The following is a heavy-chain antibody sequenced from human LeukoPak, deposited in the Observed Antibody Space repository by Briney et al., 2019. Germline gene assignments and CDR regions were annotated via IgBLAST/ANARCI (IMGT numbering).Heavy chain of an antibody. CDR3: ASEGKWEPGYFDY. J-gene: IGHJ4*02. CDR1: GGTFSSYA. V-gene: IGHV1-69*13. D-gene: IGHD1-26*01. CDR2: IIPIFGTA. Sequence: ASVKVSCKASGGTFSSYAISWVRQAPGQGLEWMGGIIPIFGTANYAQKFQGRVTITADESTSTAYMELSSLRSEDTAGYYCASEGKWEPGYFDYWGQGTLVTVSS.